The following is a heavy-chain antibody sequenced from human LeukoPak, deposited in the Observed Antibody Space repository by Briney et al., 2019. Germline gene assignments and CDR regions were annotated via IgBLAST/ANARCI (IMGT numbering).Heavy chain of an antibody. CDR2: IKQDGSEK. V-gene: IGHV3-7*01. D-gene: IGHD2-15*01. CDR1: GFTFSSYW. Sequence: PGGSLRLSCAASGFTFSSYWMSWVRQAPGKGLEWVANIKQDGSEKYYVDSVKGRFTISRDNAKNSLYLQMNSLRAEDTAVYYCARALSELPSNWFDPWGQGTLVTVSS. J-gene: IGHJ5*02. CDR3: ARALSELPSNWFDP.